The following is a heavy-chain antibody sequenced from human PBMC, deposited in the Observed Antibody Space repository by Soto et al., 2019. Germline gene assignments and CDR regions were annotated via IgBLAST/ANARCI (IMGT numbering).Heavy chain of an antibody. Sequence: GGSLRLSCAASGFTFSSYGMHWVRQAPGKGLEWVAVISYDGSNKYYADSVKGRFTISRDNSKNTLYLQMNSLRAEDTAVDYCANAQGKTDYDFWSTGYFDYWGQGTLVTVSS. J-gene: IGHJ4*02. V-gene: IGHV3-30*18. CDR3: ANAQGKTDYDFWSTGYFDY. CDR1: GFTFSSYG. CDR2: ISYDGSNK. D-gene: IGHD3-3*01.